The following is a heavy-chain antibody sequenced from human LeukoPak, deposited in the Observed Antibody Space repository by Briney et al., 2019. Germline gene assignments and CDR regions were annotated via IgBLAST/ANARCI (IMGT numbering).Heavy chain of an antibody. CDR1: GYTFTSYG. J-gene: IGHJ6*02. CDR3: ARAAFDYYDSSGQTLYGMDV. Sequence: ASVKVSCKASGYTFTSYGISWVRQAPGQRLEWMGWISAYNGNTNYAQKLQGRVTMTTDTSTSTGYMELRSLRSDETAVYYCARAAFDYYDSSGQTLYGMDVWGQGTTVTVSS. D-gene: IGHD3-22*01. CDR2: ISAYNGNT. V-gene: IGHV1-18*01.